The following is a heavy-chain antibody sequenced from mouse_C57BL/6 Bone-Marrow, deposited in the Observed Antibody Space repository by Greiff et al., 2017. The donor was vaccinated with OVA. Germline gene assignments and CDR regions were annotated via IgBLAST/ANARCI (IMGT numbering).Heavy chain of an antibody. D-gene: IGHD1-1*01. CDR1: GFNIKDDY. CDR2: IDPENGDT. Sequence: VQLQQSGAELVRPGASVKLSCTASGFNIKDDYMHWVKQRPEQGLEWIGWIDPENGDTEYASKFQGKATITADTSSNTAYLQLSSLTSEDTAVYYCTTPRYYYGSSFPYWGQGTTLTVSS. CDR3: TTPRYYYGSSFPY. V-gene: IGHV14-4*01. J-gene: IGHJ2*01.